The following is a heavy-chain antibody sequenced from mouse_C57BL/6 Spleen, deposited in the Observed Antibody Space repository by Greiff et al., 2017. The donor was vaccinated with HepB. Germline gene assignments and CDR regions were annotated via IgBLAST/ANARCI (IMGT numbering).Heavy chain of an antibody. V-gene: IGHV5-4*01. J-gene: IGHJ2*01. CDR2: ISDGGSYT. Sequence: EVKLQESGGGLVKPGGSLKLSCAASGFTFSSYAMSWVRQTPEKRLEWVATISDGGSYTYYPDNVKGRFPISRDNAKNNLYLQMSHLKSEDTAMYYCARDRTEYYFDYWGQGTTLTVSS. CDR1: GFTFSSYA. CDR3: ARDRTEYYFDY.